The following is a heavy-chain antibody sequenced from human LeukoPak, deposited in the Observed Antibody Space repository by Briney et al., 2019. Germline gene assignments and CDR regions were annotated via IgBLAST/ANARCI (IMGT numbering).Heavy chain of an antibody. CDR3: ARRAPGYCITTSCPDTYYYYYYMDV. CDR2: IKQDGSET. CDR1: GFAFSSSW. D-gene: IGHD2-2*01. Sequence: GGPLRLSCAASGFAFSSSWMSWVRRAPGKGLEWVANIKQDGSETYYVDSLKGRFTVSRDNAKNSVYLQMNNLRAEDTAVYYCARRAPGYCITTSCPDTYYYYYYMDVWGKGTTVTVSS. J-gene: IGHJ6*03. V-gene: IGHV3-7*01.